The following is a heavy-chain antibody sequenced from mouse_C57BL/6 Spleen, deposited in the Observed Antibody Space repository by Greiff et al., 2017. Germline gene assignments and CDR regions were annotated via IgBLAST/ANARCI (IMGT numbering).Heavy chain of an antibody. D-gene: IGHD1-1*01. CDR2: IYPSDSET. CDR3: ARSGSSPWFAY. V-gene: IGHV1-61*01. Sequence: QVQLQQPGAELVRPGSSVKLSCKASGYTFTSYWMDWVKQRPGQGLEWIGDIYPSDSETHYNQKFKDKAPLTGDNSSSTAYMQLSSLTSEDSSVYYCARSGSSPWFAYWGQGTLVTVSA. CDR1: GYTFTSYW. J-gene: IGHJ3*01.